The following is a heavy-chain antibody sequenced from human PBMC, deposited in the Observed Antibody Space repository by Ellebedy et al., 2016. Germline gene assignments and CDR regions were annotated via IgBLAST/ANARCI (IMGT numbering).Heavy chain of an antibody. D-gene: IGHD2-15*01. CDR2: IFPMFGTT. J-gene: IGHJ2*01. Sequence: ASVKVSCKASGGSNYAISWVRQAPGQGLEWMGGIFPMFGTTNYAQKFQGRVTITADESTRTAYMELSSLRSEDLAVYYCASGGRGYFDLWGRGTLVTVSS. CDR3: ASGGRGYFDL. V-gene: IGHV1-69*13. CDR1: GGSNYA.